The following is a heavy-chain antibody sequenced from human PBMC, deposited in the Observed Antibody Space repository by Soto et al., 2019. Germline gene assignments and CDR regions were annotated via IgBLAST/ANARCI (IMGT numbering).Heavy chain of an antibody. J-gene: IGHJ4*02. CDR2: IWYDGSNK. CDR3: ARDVGIAAAGTDFDY. CDR1: GFTFSSYG. V-gene: IGHV3-33*01. D-gene: IGHD6-13*01. Sequence: QVQLVESGGGVVQPGRSLRLSCAASGFTFSSYGMHWVRQAPGKGLEWVAVIWYDGSNKYYADSVKGRFTISRDNSKNTLYLQMNNLRAEDTAVYYCARDVGIAAAGTDFDYWGQGTLVTVSS.